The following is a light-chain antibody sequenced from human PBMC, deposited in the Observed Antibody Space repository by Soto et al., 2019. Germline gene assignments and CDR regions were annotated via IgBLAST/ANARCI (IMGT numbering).Light chain of an antibody. V-gene: IGKV3-20*01. J-gene: IGKJ2*01. CDR3: QQYDSTPPMYT. CDR2: GAS. CDR1: QSVTSRY. Sequence: EIVLTQSPVTLSLSPGDRATLSCRTSQSVTSRYLAWYKQRPGQAPRLLIYGASNSATGIPDRFSGSGSGTDFTLTISRLEPEAFAVYYCQQYDSTPPMYTFGQGTKLEIK.